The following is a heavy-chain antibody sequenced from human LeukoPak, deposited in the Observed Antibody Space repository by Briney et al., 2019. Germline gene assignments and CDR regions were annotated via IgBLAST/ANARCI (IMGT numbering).Heavy chain of an antibody. CDR3: AKIHQNRVVVGAKGAFDI. CDR1: GLTFNNYA. Sequence: GGSLRLSCEASGLTFNNYAMHWVRQSSGMGLEWMSGIGSSGGGTYYADSVKGRFTISRDTSKDTVYLQMDSLRAEDTAIYYCAKIHQNRVVVGAKGAFDIWGQGTVVTVSS. V-gene: IGHV3-23*01. CDR2: IGSSGGGT. D-gene: IGHD2-15*01. J-gene: IGHJ3*02.